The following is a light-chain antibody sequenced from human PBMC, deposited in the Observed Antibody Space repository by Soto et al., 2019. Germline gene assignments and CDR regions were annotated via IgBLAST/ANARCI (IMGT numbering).Light chain of an antibody. Sequence: EIVMTQSPATLSVSPGERATLSCRASQSVSGNLAWYQQSPGQAPRLLIYGASTRATGIPARFSGSGSGTEFTLTISSLQSEDCAVYYWQQYNNWPPLTFGGGTKVEIK. V-gene: IGKV3-15*01. CDR2: GAS. J-gene: IGKJ4*01. CDR3: QQYNNWPPLT. CDR1: QSVSGN.